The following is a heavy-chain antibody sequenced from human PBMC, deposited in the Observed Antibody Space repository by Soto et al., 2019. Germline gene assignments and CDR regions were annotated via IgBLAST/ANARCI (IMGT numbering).Heavy chain of an antibody. CDR2: ISGSGGST. CDR1: GFTFSSYA. D-gene: IGHD1-7*01. CDR3: AKDNLELQLPSNYYYYYYMDV. V-gene: IGHV3-23*01. Sequence: GSLRLSCAASGFTFSSYAMSWVRQAPGKGLEWVSAISGSGGSTYYADSVKGRFTISRDNSKNTLYLQMNSLRAEDTAVYYCAKDNLELQLPSNYYYYYYMDVWGKGTTVTVSS. J-gene: IGHJ6*03.